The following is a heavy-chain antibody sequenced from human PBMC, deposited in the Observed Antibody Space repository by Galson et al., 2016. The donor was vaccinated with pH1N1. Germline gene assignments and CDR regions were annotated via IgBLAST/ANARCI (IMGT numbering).Heavy chain of an antibody. CDR3: ARDRSPARLYY. V-gene: IGHV4-61*09. CDR1: GTSISSGSYY. D-gene: IGHD2-2*01. CDR2: IHTSGST. Sequence: TLSLTCTVSGTSISSGSYYWSWIRQPAGKGLEWIGHIHTSGSTNYNPSLKSRVTISVDTSKNQLSLKVSSVTAADTAVYYCARDRSPARLYYWGQGTLVTVSS. J-gene: IGHJ4*02.